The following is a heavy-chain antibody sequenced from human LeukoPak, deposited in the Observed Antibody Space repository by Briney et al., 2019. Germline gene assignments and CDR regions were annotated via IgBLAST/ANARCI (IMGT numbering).Heavy chain of an antibody. V-gene: IGHV2-5*01. CDR1: GLSLSSSGEV. CDR2: VYWNDDK. Sequence: SGPPLVKPTQTLTLTCTFSGLSLSSSGEVVGWVRQPPEKAPEWLAFVYWNDDKRYSPSLRSRLTITKDTSKNQVVLAMTNMGPVDTATYFCAHRHTNTLIDDWGQGMLDTVSS. CDR3: AHRHTNTLIDD. D-gene: IGHD2-8*01. J-gene: IGHJ4*02.